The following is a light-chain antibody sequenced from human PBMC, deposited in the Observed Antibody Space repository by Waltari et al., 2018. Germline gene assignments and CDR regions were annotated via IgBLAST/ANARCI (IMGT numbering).Light chain of an antibody. Sequence: QSALTQPPSASGSPGQSVTISCTGTSSDVGGYYHVPWYQQHPGKAPKLMIYEVSKRPSGVPDRFSGSKSGNTASLTVSGLQAEDEADYYCSSYAGSNIYVFGTGTKVTVL. J-gene: IGLJ1*01. CDR1: SSDVGGYYH. V-gene: IGLV2-8*01. CDR2: EVS. CDR3: SSYAGSNIYV.